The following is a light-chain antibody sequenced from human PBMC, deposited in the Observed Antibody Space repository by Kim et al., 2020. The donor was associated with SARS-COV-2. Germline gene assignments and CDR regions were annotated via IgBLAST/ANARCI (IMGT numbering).Light chain of an antibody. Sequence: ATINCKSSQSVLFSSNNKNYLTWYQQKPGQPPKLLSYWASIRESGVPDRFSGSGSGTDFTLTISSLQAEDVAVYYCQQFYDTPWTFGQGTKVDIK. V-gene: IGKV4-1*01. J-gene: IGKJ1*01. CDR1: QSVLFSSNNKNY. CDR3: QQFYDTPWT. CDR2: WAS.